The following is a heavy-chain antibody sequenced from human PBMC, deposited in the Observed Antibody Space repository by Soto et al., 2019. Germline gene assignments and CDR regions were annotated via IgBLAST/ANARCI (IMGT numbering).Heavy chain of an antibody. Sequence: ASVKVSCKASGYTFTSYDINWVRQATGQGLEWMGWMNPNSGNTGYAQKLQGRVTMTTDTSTSTAYMELRSLRSDDTAVYYCAIRSIAAAGYYYYYGMDVWGQGTTVTVSS. CDR2: MNPNSGNT. CDR1: GYTFTSYD. V-gene: IGHV1-8*01. J-gene: IGHJ6*02. CDR3: AIRSIAAAGYYYYYGMDV. D-gene: IGHD6-13*01.